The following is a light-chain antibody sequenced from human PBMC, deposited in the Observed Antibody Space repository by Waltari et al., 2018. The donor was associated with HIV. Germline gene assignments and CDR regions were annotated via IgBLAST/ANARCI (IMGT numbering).Light chain of an antibody. V-gene: IGLV1-40*01. J-gene: IGLJ3*02. CDR2: DNI. CDR1: SSNIGAGYD. CDR3: QSYDSSLRV. Sequence: QSVLTQPPSVSGAPGQRVTISCTGSSSNIGAGYDVHWYQQLPGTAPNLLIYDNINRPSGVPDRFSGSKSGTSASLAITGLQAEDEADYYCQSYDSSLRVFGGGTKLTVL.